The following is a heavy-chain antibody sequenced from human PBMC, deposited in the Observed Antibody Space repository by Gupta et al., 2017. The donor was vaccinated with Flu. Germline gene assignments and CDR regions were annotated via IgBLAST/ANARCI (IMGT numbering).Heavy chain of an antibody. CDR3: ARDRSDLGGGYYYYYMDV. J-gene: IGHJ6*03. D-gene: IGHD3-16*01. CDR2: ISSSRRTV. V-gene: IGHV3-11*01. Sequence: GKGLEWLAYISSSRRTVYNTDSVQGRFTVARDNSKNSVFLHMGALRDKDTATYYCARDRSDLGGGYYYYYMDVWGKGATFTVSS.